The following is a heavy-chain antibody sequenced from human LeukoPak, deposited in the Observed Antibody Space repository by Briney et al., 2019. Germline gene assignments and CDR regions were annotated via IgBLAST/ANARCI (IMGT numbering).Heavy chain of an antibody. Sequence: GGSLRLSCAASGSTFSSYGMSWVRQAPGKGLEWVSAISGSGGSTYYADSVKGRFTISRDNSKNTLYLQMNSLRAEDTAVYYCAKDRGLIVGATGSDYWGQGTLVTVSS. CDR3: AKDRGLIVGATGSDY. D-gene: IGHD1-26*01. J-gene: IGHJ4*02. CDR1: GSTFSSYG. CDR2: ISGSGGST. V-gene: IGHV3-23*01.